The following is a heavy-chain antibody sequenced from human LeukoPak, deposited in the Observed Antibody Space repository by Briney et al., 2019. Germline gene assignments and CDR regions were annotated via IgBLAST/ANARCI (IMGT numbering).Heavy chain of an antibody. J-gene: IGHJ4*02. Sequence: ASVKVSCKASGYTFTGYHMHWVRQAPGQGLGWMGRINPNSGGTNYAQKFQGRVTMTRDTSISTAYMELSRLRSDDTAVYYCARGYFRGYYFDYWGQGTLVTVSS. CDR3: ARGYFRGYYFDY. V-gene: IGHV1-2*06. CDR1: GYTFTGYH. CDR2: INPNSGGT. D-gene: IGHD2-15*01.